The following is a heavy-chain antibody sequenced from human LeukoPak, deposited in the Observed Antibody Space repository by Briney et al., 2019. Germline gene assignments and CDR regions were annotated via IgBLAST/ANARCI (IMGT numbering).Heavy chain of an antibody. CDR3: AKDRRLPWDYFDS. J-gene: IGHJ4*02. Sequence: GGFLRLSCAASGFTFSSYAMSWFRQAPGRGLEWVSAIDGSGGSTYYADSVKGRFTISRDNSKNTLYLQMNSLRAEDTAIYYCAKDRRLPWDYFDSWGQGTLVTVSS. V-gene: IGHV3-23*01. D-gene: IGHD5-12*01. CDR2: IDGSGGST. CDR1: GFTFSSYA.